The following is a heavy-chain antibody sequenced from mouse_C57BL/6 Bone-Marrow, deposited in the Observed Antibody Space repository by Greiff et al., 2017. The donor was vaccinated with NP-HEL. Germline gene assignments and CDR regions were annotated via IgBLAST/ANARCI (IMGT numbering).Heavy chain of an antibody. CDR2: IYPGSGNT. CDR3: ASYYGSPLNFDY. Sequence: VQLQQSGAELVRPGASVKLSCKASGYTFTDYYINWVKQRPGQGLEWIARIYPGSGNTYYNEKFKGKATLTAEKSSSTAYMQLSSLTSEDSAGYFCASYYGSPLNFDYWGQGTTRTVSS. D-gene: IGHD1-1*01. J-gene: IGHJ2*01. V-gene: IGHV1-76*01. CDR1: GYTFTDYY.